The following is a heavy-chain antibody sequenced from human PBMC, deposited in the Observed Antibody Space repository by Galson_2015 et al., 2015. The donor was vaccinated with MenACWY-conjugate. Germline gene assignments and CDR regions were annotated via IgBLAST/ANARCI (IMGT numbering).Heavy chain of an antibody. CDR3: AREIRIAVATYWYFDL. V-gene: IGHV1-69*13. Sequence: SVKVSCKASGGTFSSYAISWVRQAPGQGLEWMGGIIPIFGTANYAQKFQGRVTITADESTSTAYVELSSLRSEDTAVYYCAREIRIAVATYWYFDLWGRGTLVTVSS. J-gene: IGHJ2*01. CDR1: GGTFSSYA. CDR2: IIPIFGTA. D-gene: IGHD6-19*01.